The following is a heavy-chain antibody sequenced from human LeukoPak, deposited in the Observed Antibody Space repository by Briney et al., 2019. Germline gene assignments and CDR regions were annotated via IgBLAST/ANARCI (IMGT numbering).Heavy chain of an antibody. Sequence: PGGSLRLSCAASGFTFSSYCMNWVRQAPGKGLEWVSSISSSSSYIYYADSVKGRFTISRDNAKNSLYLQMNSLRAEDTAVYYCARATYYYDSSGYYYPRYYYYYGMDVWGQGTTVTVSS. D-gene: IGHD3-22*01. V-gene: IGHV3-21*01. CDR3: ARATYYYDSSGYYYPRYYYYYGMDV. CDR1: GFTFSSYC. CDR2: ISSSSSYI. J-gene: IGHJ6*02.